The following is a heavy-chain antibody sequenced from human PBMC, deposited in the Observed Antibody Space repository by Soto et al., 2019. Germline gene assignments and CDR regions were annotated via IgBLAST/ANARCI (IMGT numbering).Heavy chain of an antibody. CDR1: GYTFTSYG. Sequence: QVQLVQSGPEVKKPGASVKVSCKTSGYTFTSYGIAWVRQAPGQGLEWMGWISTYKGNTNYAQKFQGKVTMTTDTSTSTAYMELRSLRSDDTAVYYCATRSPAFDYWGQGTLVTVSS. V-gene: IGHV1-18*01. CDR3: ATRSPAFDY. CDR2: ISTYKGNT. J-gene: IGHJ4*02.